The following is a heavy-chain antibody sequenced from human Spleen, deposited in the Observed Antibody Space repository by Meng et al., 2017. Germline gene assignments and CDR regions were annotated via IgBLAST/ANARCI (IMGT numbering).Heavy chain of an antibody. D-gene: IGHD5-12*01. V-gene: IGHV3-72*01. CDR3: TRGYSGHDIYAFDI. J-gene: IGHJ3*02. CDR1: GFTLSDHY. Sequence: GESLKISCVGSGFTLSDHYIDWVRQAPGKGLEWVGRASNKGNSYTTEYAASVKGRFTISRDDSKNSLYLQMNSLKTEDTAVYYCTRGYSGHDIYAFDIWGQGTMVTVSS. CDR2: ASNKGNSYTT.